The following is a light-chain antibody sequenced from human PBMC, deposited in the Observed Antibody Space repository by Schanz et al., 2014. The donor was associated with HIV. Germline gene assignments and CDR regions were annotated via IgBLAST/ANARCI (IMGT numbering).Light chain of an antibody. CDR3: QQYSSYWT. Sequence: DVQMTQSPSTLSASVGDRVSITCRSSQSISSELAWYQQKPGKAPKVLIYKASTLESGVPSRFSGSGSGTEFTLTISSLQPDDFATYYCQQYSSYWTFGQGTKVEMK. V-gene: IGKV1-5*03. J-gene: IGKJ1*01. CDR1: QSISSE. CDR2: KAS.